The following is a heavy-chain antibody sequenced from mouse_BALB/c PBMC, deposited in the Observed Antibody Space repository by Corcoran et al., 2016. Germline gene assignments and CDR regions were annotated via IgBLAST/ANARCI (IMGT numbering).Heavy chain of an antibody. CDR1: GYTFSSYW. Sequence: QVQLQQSGAELLKPGASVKISCKATGYTFSSYWIEWVKQRPGHGLEWIGEILPGSASTNYNEKFKGKATFTADTSSNTAYMQLSSLTSEDAAVYDCARGDYYGSSYGRFAYWGQGTLVTVSA. CDR2: ILPGSAST. V-gene: IGHV1-9*01. CDR3: ARGDYYGSSYGRFAY. J-gene: IGHJ3*01. D-gene: IGHD1-1*01.